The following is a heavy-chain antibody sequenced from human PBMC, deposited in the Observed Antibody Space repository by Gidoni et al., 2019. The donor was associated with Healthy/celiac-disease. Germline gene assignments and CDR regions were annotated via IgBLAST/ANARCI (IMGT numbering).Heavy chain of an antibody. D-gene: IGHD1-20*01. CDR2: INPNSGGT. Sequence: QVQLVQSGAEVKKPGASVKVSCKASGYTLTGYYMHWVRQAPGQGLEWMGWINPNSGGTNYAKKFQGWVTMTRDTSISTAYMELSRLRSDDTAVYYCARGSITGNYYYYYGMDVWGQGTTVTVSS. J-gene: IGHJ6*02. CDR3: ARGSITGNYYYYYGMDV. V-gene: IGHV1-2*04. CDR1: GYTLTGYY.